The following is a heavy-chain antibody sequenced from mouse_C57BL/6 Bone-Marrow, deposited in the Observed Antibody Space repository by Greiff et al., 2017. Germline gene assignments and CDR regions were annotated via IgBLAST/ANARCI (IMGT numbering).Heavy chain of an antibody. D-gene: IGHD1-1*01. J-gene: IGHJ4*01. CDR3: ARVITTVVARNYYAMDY. V-gene: IGHV1-22*01. Sequence: EVKLVESGPELVKPGASVKMSCKASGYTFTDYNMHWVKQSHGKSLEWIGYINPNNGGTSYNQKFKGKATLTVNKSSSTAYMELRSLTSEDSAVYYCARVITTVVARNYYAMDYWGQGTSVTVSS. CDR1: GYTFTDYN. CDR2: INPNNGGT.